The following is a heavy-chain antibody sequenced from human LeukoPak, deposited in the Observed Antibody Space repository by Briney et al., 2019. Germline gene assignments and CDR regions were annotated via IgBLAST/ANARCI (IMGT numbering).Heavy chain of an antibody. CDR3: ARDHLGATHYFGF. V-gene: IGHV1-18*01. Sequence: ADTLNLTCTASGYTFTSYDLSWVRQAPGPGIEWMGCISAYNGNTNYAQKLQGRVTMTTDTSTSTAYMELRSLRSDDTAVYYCARDHLGATHYFGFWGQGTLVTVSP. CDR1: GYTFTSYD. CDR2: ISAYNGNT. D-gene: IGHD1-26*01. J-gene: IGHJ4*02.